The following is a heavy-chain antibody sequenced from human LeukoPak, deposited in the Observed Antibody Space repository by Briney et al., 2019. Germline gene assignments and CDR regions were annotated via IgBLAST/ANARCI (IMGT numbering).Heavy chain of an antibody. J-gene: IGHJ5*02. Sequence: GRSLRLSCAGSGFTFSGYDMIWIRQAPGKGLEWVAHMSSSSLKYTRYAESVKGRFTISRDNAKNTVYLEMDSLTTNDTALYYCARGGRNDLRSWFDPWGQGTLVTVSS. D-gene: IGHD1-14*01. V-gene: IGHV3-11*06. CDR2: MSSSSLK. CDR3: ARGGRNDLRSWFDP. CDR1: GFTFSGYD.